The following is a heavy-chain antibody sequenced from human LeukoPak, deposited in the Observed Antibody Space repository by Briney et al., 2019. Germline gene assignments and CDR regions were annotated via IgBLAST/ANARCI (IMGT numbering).Heavy chain of an antibody. Sequence: PSETLSLTCAVYGGSFSGYYWSWIRQPPGKGLEWIGGINHSGSTYYNPSLKSRVTISVDRSKNQFSLKLSSVTAADTAVYYCAGYQRYCSGGSCYGAPVHYYDSSENAFDIWGQGTMVTVSS. D-gene: IGHD2-15*01. J-gene: IGHJ3*02. CDR1: GGSFSGYY. V-gene: IGHV4-34*03. CDR2: INHSGST. CDR3: AGYQRYCSGGSCYGAPVHYYDSSENAFDI.